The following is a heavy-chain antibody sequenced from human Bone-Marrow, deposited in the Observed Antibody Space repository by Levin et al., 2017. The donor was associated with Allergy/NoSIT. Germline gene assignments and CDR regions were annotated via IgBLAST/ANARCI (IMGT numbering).Heavy chain of an antibody. D-gene: IGHD3-9*01. CDR1: GFSFSDYY. J-gene: IGHJ4*02. V-gene: IGHV3-11*01. CDR3: ARVYYDIVTGTQALNY. Sequence: GESLKISCAASGFSFSDYYMSWIRQAPGRGLEWVAYISLDGSIKDYADSVKGRFFISRDNADNSLYLQMNSLRAEDTAMYYCARVYYDIVTGTQALNYWGQGTHVTVSS. CDR2: ISLDGSIK.